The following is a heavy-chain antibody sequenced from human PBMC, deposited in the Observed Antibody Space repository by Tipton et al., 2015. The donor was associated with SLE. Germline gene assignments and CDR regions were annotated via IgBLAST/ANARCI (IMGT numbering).Heavy chain of an antibody. D-gene: IGHD3/OR15-3a*01. Sequence: SLRLSCAASGFTFSSYAMHWVRQAPGKGLEWVSVISYDGSNKYYADSVKGRFTISRDNSENTLYLQMNSLRAEDTGAYYCARGTGVDYCHYFYMDVWGKGTTVAVSS. CDR1: GFTFSSYA. CDR3: ARGTGVDYCHYFYMDV. V-gene: IGHV3-30*04. J-gene: IGHJ6*03. CDR2: ISYDGSNK.